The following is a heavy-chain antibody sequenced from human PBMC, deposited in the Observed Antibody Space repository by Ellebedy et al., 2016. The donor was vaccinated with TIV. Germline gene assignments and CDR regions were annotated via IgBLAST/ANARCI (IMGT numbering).Heavy chain of an antibody. CDR1: GFTFDDYA. Sequence: SLKISCAASGFTFDDYAMHWVRQAPGKGLEWVSSISWNSGYIGYADSVKGRFTISRDNAKNSLFLQMNSLRVEDTALYYCARGPGWTDGFDIWGQGTMVTVSS. CDR2: ISWNSGYI. J-gene: IGHJ3*02. D-gene: IGHD2-15*01. V-gene: IGHV3-9*01. CDR3: ARGPGWTDGFDI.